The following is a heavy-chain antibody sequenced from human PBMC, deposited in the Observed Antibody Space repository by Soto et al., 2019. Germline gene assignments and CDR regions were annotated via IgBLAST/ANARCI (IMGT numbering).Heavy chain of an antibody. Sequence: QVQLVQSGAEVREPGASVKVSCKASGYSFTSLDINWVRQTAGQGLEWMGWMQPRTGRTGYAQKFQGRVTMTRDTSITTADMELTTLTSDDTAFYYCARGVSAGVDYWGQGTRVTGSS. CDR3: ARGVSAGVDY. J-gene: IGHJ4*02. D-gene: IGHD1-26*01. V-gene: IGHV1-8*01. CDR2: MQPRTGRT. CDR1: GYSFTSLD.